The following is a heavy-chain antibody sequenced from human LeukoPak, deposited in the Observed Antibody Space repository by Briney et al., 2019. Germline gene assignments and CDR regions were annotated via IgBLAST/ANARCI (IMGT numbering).Heavy chain of an antibody. J-gene: IGHJ4*02. CDR1: GFTFSSYA. D-gene: IGHD3-3*01. CDR2: ISGSGGST. CDR3: AKGDDFWSFYYFDY. V-gene: IGHV3-23*01. Sequence: GGSLRLSCAASGFTFSSYAMSRVRQAPGKGLEWVSAISGSGGSTYYADSVKGRFTISRDNSKNTLYLQMNSLRAEDTAVYYCAKGDDFWSFYYFDYWGQGTLVTVSS.